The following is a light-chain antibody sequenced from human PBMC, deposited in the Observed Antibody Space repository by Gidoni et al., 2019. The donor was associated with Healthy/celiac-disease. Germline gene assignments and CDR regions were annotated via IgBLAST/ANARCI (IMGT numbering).Light chain of an antibody. Sequence: DIQMTQSPAYLSASVGDRVTITCRASQSISSYLNWYQQKPGKAPKLLIYAASSLQSGVPSRFSGSGSVTDFTLTISSLQPEDFATYYCQQSYSTPLVYTFGQGTKLEIK. J-gene: IGKJ2*01. CDR2: AAS. CDR3: QQSYSTPLVYT. CDR1: QSISSY. V-gene: IGKV1-39*01.